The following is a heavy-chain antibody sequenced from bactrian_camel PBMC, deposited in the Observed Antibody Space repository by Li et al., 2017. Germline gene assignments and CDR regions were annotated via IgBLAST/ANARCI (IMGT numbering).Heavy chain of an antibody. V-gene: IGHV3S53*01. CDR1: GYVFSSHC. D-gene: IGHD1*01. CDR3: AALFRHKLSDARGEACVHPDIGY. J-gene: IGHJ6*01. CDR2: INIDGKT. Sequence: HVQLVESGGGSVPVGGSLRLSCVSSVGYVFSSHCMGWFLQAPGKEREGVAAINIDGKTTYADSVKGRFTISSDSAKNTLYLQMDSLNPEDTAVYYCAALFRHKLSDARGEACVHPDIGYWGQGTQVTVS.